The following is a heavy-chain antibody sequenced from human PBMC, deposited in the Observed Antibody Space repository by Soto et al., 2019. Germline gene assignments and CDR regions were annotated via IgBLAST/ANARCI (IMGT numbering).Heavy chain of an antibody. CDR3: TTSHSSGWYDFLFDP. V-gene: IGHV3-15*07. D-gene: IGHD6-19*01. Sequence: PGGSLRLSCAASGFTFSNAWMNWVRQAPGKGLEWVGRIKSKTDGGTTDYAAPVKGRFTISRDDSKNTLYLQMNSLKTEDTAVYYCTTSHSSGWYDFLFDPWGQGSLVTVSS. CDR1: GFTFSNAW. J-gene: IGHJ5*02. CDR2: IKSKTDGGTT.